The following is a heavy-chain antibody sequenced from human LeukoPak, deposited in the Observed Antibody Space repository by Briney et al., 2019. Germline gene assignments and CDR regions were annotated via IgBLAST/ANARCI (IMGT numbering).Heavy chain of an antibody. CDR3: ARDFGYGDYFFDD. CDR2: LHTSGST. D-gene: IGHD4-17*01. J-gene: IGHJ4*02. Sequence: SETLSLTCTVSGGSISSYYWSWIRQPAGEGLEWIGRLHTSGSTHYNPSLKSRVTMSVDTSKNQFSLKLSSVTAADTAVYYCARDFGYGDYFFDDWGQGTLVTVSS. CDR1: GGSISSYY. V-gene: IGHV4-4*07.